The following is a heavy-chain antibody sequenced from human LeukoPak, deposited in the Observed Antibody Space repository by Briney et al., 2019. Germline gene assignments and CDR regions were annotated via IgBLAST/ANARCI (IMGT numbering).Heavy chain of an antibody. J-gene: IGHJ6*03. V-gene: IGHV3-48*03. CDR3: ARLTAAGMDYYMDV. D-gene: IGHD6-13*01. CDR1: GFTFSSYE. Sequence: GGSLGLSCVASGFTFSSYEMNWVRQAPEKGLEWVSYIGSSGATIYYARSVKGRFTVSRDNAKNSLHLQMNSLRAEDTAIYYCARLTAAGMDYYMDVWGKGTTVTVSS. CDR2: IGSSGATI.